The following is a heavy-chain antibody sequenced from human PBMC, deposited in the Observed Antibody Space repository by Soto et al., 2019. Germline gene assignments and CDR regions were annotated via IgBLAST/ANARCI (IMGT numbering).Heavy chain of an antibody. J-gene: IGHJ5*02. CDR2: IYYSGST. CDR1: GGSISSGGYY. Sequence: SETLSLTCTVSGGSISSGGYYWSWIRQHPGKGLEWIGYIYYSGSTYYNPSLKSRVTISVDTPKNQFSLKLSSVTAADTAVYYCARVLYGGNRNWFDPWGQGTLVTVSS. CDR3: ARVLYGGNRNWFDP. V-gene: IGHV4-31*03. D-gene: IGHD2-15*01.